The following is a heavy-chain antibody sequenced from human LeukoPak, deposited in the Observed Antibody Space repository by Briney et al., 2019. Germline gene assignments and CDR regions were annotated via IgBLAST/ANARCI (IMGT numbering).Heavy chain of an antibody. CDR1: GGSISSSSYY. CDR3: ASSKYYYDSSFDY. CDR2: TYYSGST. D-gene: IGHD3-22*01. V-gene: IGHV4-39*01. J-gene: IGHJ4*02. Sequence: SETLSLTCTVSGGSISSSSYYWGWIRQPPGKGLEWIGSTYYSGSTYYNPSLKSRVTISVDTSKNQFSLKLSSVTAADTAVYYCASSKYYYDSSFDYWGQGTLVTVSS.